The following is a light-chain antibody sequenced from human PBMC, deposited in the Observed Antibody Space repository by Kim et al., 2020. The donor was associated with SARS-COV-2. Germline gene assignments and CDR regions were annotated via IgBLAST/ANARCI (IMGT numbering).Light chain of an antibody. Sequence: ASVGDRVTITCRASQGISNYLAWYQQKPGKVPKLLIYAASTLQSGVPSRFSGSGSGTDFTLTISSLQPEDVATYYCQKYNGASWTFGQGTKVDIK. CDR1: QGISNY. J-gene: IGKJ1*01. CDR2: AAS. CDR3: QKYNGASWT. V-gene: IGKV1-27*01.